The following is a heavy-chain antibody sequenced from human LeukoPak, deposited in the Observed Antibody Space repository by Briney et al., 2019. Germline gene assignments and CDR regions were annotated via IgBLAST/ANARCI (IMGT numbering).Heavy chain of an antibody. CDR1: GGTFSSYA. CDR2: IIPIFGTA. D-gene: IGHD1-26*01. J-gene: IGHJ3*02. CDR3: ARDRKWEPQQPDAFDI. Sequence: ASVKVSCKASGGTFSSYAISWERQAPGQGLEWMGGIIPIFGTANYAQKFQGRVTITADESTSTAYMELSSLRSEDTAVYYCARDRKWEPQQPDAFDIWGQGTMVTVSS. V-gene: IGHV1-69*13.